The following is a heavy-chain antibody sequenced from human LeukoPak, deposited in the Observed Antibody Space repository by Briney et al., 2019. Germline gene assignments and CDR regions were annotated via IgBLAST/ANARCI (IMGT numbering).Heavy chain of an antibody. CDR2: IYTSGST. D-gene: IGHD4-11*01. V-gene: IGHV4-61*02. CDR1: GGSISSGSYS. CDR3: ARGGYSNFEFFVYYFDY. J-gene: IGHJ4*02. Sequence: SETLSLTCTVSGGSISSGSYSWSWIRQPAGKGLEWIGRIYTSGSTNYNPSLKSRVTISVDTSKNQFSLKLSSVTAADTAVYYCARGGYSNFEFFVYYFDYWGQGTLVIVSS.